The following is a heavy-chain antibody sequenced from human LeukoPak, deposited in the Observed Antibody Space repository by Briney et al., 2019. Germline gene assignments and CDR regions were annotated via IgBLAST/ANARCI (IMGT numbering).Heavy chain of an antibody. Sequence: GGSLRLSCEASGFTFSTYEMNWVRQAPGKGLEWVSYISSSGSTLYYADSVKGRFTISRDNAKNSLYLQMNSLRDEDTAVYYCARDAAPSEYGDLYYFDYWGQGTLVTVSA. J-gene: IGHJ4*02. V-gene: IGHV3-48*03. D-gene: IGHD4-17*01. CDR1: GFTFSTYE. CDR2: ISSSGSTL. CDR3: ARDAAPSEYGDLYYFDY.